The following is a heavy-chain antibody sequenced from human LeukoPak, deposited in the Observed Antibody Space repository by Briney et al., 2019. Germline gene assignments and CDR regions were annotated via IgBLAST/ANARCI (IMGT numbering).Heavy chain of an antibody. J-gene: IGHJ6*03. D-gene: IGHD2-2*01. CDR2: IRYDGSNK. CDR3: AKDTVVPAAGYMDV. V-gene: IGHV3-30*02. CDR1: GFIFSSYG. Sequence: GGSLRLSCAASGFIFSSYGMHWVRQAPGKGLEWVAFIRYDGSNKYYADSVKGRFTISRDNSKNTLYLQMNSLRAEDTAVYYCAKDTVVPAAGYMDVWGKGTTVTVTS.